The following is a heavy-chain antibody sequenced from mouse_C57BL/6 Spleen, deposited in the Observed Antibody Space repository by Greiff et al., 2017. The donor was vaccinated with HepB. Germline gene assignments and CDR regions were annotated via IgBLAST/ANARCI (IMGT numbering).Heavy chain of an antibody. J-gene: IGHJ4*01. D-gene: IGHD3-2*02. Sequence: QVQLQQPGAELVKPGASVKMSCKASGSTFTSYWITWVKQRPGQGLEWIGDIYPGSGSTNYNEKFKSKATLTVDTSSSTAYMQLSSLTSEDSAVYYCARGGSSGYENYAMDYWGQGTSVTVSS. CDR2: IYPGSGST. CDR3: ARGGSSGYENYAMDY. CDR1: GSTFTSYW. V-gene: IGHV1-55*01.